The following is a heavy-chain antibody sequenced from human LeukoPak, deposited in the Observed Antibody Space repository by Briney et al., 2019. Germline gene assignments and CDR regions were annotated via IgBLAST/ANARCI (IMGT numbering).Heavy chain of an antibody. CDR1: GFPVSSNY. V-gene: IGHV3-53*05. CDR3: ARGQGIVGATCGAFDI. Sequence: GEPLPLSCAASGFPVSSNYMSWLRHPPGKGLEGVSLIYSGGSTSYADSVKGRFTISRDNSKTTLYLQMNSLRAEATAVYYCARGQGIVGATCGAFDIWGQGTMVTVSS. D-gene: IGHD1-26*01. J-gene: IGHJ3*02. CDR2: IYSGGST.